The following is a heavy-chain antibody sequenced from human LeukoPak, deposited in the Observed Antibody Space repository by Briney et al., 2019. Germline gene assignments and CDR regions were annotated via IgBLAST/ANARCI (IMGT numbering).Heavy chain of an antibody. CDR1: GFTFSSYA. D-gene: IGHD6-19*01. Sequence: GGSLRLSCAASGFTFSSYAMSWVRQAPGKGLEWVSAISGSGGSTYYADSVKGRFTVSRDNSKNTLYLQMNSLRAEDTAVYYCAKGGSGWYLNWFDPWGQGTLVTVSS. J-gene: IGHJ5*02. CDR2: ISGSGGST. CDR3: AKGGSGWYLNWFDP. V-gene: IGHV3-23*01.